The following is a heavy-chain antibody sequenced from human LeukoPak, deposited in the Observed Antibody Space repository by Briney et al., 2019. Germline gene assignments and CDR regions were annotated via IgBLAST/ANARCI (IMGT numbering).Heavy chain of an antibody. V-gene: IGHV4-4*07. CDR3: ARDQTYSSGWYESYYFDY. Sequence: TSETLSLTCTVSGGSISSYYWSWIRQPAGKGLEWIGRIYTSGSTNYNPSLKSRVTMSVDTSKNQFSLKLSSVTAADTAVYYCARDQTYSSGWYESYYFDYWGQGTLVTLSS. D-gene: IGHD6-19*01. J-gene: IGHJ4*02. CDR1: GGSISSYY. CDR2: IYTSGST.